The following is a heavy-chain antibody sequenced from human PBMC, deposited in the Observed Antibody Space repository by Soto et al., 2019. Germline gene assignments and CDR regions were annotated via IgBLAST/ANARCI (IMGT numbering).Heavy chain of an antibody. CDR1: GGSISSGGSS. D-gene: IGHD6-19*01. V-gene: IGHV4-31*02. CDR2: IYYSGTT. J-gene: IGHJ4*02. CDR3: ARAAHSFSTGWYWGY. Sequence: QVQLQESGPGLMKPSQTLSLTCLVSGGSISSGGSSWSWIRQVPGKGLAWIGYIYYSGTTSYNPSLKSRVTISMDTSKSQFSLKLTSVTAADTAVYYCARAAHSFSTGWYWGYWGQGTLVTVSS.